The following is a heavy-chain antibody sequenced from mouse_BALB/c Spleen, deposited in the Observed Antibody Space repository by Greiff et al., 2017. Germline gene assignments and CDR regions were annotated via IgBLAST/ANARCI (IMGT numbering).Heavy chain of an antibody. CDR3: ARSNYYGNWYFDV. Sequence: QVQLQQSGPELVKPGASVKISCKASGYAFSSSWMNWVKQRPGQGLEWIGRIYPGDGDTNYNGKFKGKATLTADKSSSTAYMQLSSLTSVDSAVYFCARSNYYGNWYFDVWGAGTTVTVSS. J-gene: IGHJ1*01. V-gene: IGHV1-82*01. CDR1: GYAFSSSW. D-gene: IGHD2-1*01. CDR2: IYPGDGDT.